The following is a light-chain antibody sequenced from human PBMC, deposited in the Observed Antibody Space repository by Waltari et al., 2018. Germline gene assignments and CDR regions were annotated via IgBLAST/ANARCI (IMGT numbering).Light chain of an antibody. J-gene: IGLJ2*01. CDR2: DNH. V-gene: IGLV1-51*01. Sequence: QSVLTQPPSVSAAPGQRVTISCFGTTSNIGNNYLAWYQHIPGTAPKLLIYDNHRRPSGIPDRFSASTSDTSATLDITGLQTGDEADYYCETWDSRLSTVVFGGGTKLTVL. CDR3: ETWDSRLSTVV. CDR1: TSNIGNNY.